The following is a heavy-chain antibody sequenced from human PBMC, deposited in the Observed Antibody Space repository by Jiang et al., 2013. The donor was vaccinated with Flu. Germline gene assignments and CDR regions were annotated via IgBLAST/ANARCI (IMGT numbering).Heavy chain of an antibody. J-gene: IGHJ4*02. CDR3: ARGTTVIYYFDY. V-gene: IGHV4-39*01. Sequence: GSGLVKPSETLSLTCTVSGGSISSSSYYWGWIRQPPGKGLEWIGSIYYSGSTYYNPSLKSRVTISVDTSKNQFSLKLSSVTAADTAVYYCARGTTVIYYFDYWGQGTLVTVSS. CDR2: IYYSGST. CDR1: GGSISSSSYY. D-gene: IGHD4-17*01.